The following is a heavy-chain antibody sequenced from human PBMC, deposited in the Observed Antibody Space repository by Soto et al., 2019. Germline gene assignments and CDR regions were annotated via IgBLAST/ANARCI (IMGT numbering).Heavy chain of an antibody. Sequence: QVQLVESGGGVVQPGRSLRLSCAASGFTFSSYAMHWVRQAPGKGLEWVAVISYDGSNKYYADSVKGRFTISRDNSKNTLYLQMNSLRAEDTAVYYCASALVYCIITSCSSTYYYYGMDVWGQGTTVTVSS. D-gene: IGHD2-2*01. J-gene: IGHJ6*02. CDR3: ASALVYCIITSCSSTYYYYGMDV. CDR2: ISYDGSNK. CDR1: GFTFSSYA. V-gene: IGHV3-30-3*01.